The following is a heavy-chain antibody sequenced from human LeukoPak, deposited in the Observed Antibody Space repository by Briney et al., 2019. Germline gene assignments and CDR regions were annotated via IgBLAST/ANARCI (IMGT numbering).Heavy chain of an antibody. V-gene: IGHV3-48*04. Sequence: PGGSLRLSCAASGFTFSSYSMNWVRQAPGKGLEWVSYISSSSSTIYYADSVKGRFTISRDNAKNSLYLQMNSLRAEDTAVYYCARVGYSSGWYFLYYFDYWGQGTLVTVSS. CDR1: GFTFSSYS. J-gene: IGHJ4*02. D-gene: IGHD6-19*01. CDR2: ISSSSSTI. CDR3: ARVGYSSGWYFLYYFDY.